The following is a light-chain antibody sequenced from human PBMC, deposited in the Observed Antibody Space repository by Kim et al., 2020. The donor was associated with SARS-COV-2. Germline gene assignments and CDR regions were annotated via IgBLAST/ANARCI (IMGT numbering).Light chain of an antibody. Sequence: QSVTCSCTGRNSVVVGYDHGSWNQQHSGKAPKLMLSEVSNRSSGVSKRFSGSKSGNTASLSISGLQAEDEAGYYCSSYTRTTSLVVFGGGTQLTVL. V-gene: IGLV2-14*03. CDR1: NSVVVGYDH. CDR3: SSYTRTTSLVV. CDR2: EVS. J-gene: IGLJ2*01.